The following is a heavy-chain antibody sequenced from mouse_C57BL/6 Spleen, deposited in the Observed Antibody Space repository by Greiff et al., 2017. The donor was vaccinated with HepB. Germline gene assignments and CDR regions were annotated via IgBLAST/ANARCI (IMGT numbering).Heavy chain of an antibody. CDR2: IDPNSGGT. D-gene: IGHD3-2*02. Sequence: QVQLQQPGAELVKPGDSVKLSCKASGYTFTSYWMHWVKQRPGRGLEWIGRIDPNSGGTKYNEKFKSKSTLTVDKPSSTAYWQLSSLTSEDSAVYYCARSRAAQALYYYAMDYWGQGTSVTVSS. CDR3: ARSRAAQALYYYAMDY. J-gene: IGHJ4*01. CDR1: GYTFTSYW. V-gene: IGHV1-72*01.